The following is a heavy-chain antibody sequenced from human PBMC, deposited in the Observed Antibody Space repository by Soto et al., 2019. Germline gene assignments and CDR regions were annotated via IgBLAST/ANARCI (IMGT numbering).Heavy chain of an antibody. Sequence: PGGSLRLSCAASGFTFSDYYMSWIRQAPGKGLEWVSYISSSSSYTNYADSVKGRFTISRDNAKNSLYLQMNSLRAEDTAVYYCARARGYCSSTSCYMEYYYYYGMDVWGQGTTVTVSS. J-gene: IGHJ6*02. CDR1: GFTFSDYY. CDR3: ARARGYCSSTSCYMEYYYYYGMDV. V-gene: IGHV3-11*06. D-gene: IGHD2-2*02. CDR2: ISSSSSYT.